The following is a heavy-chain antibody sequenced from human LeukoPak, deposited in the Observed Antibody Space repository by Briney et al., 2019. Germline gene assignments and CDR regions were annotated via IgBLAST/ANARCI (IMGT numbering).Heavy chain of an antibody. D-gene: IGHD2-8*02. CDR2: MHYIGSS. V-gene: IGHV4-39*07. Sequence: SETLSLTCTVSGGSVSSHTYYWGWIRQPPGKGLEWIGSMHYIGSSYYNPSLKSRVTILADTSRNQVSLNMNSVTAADTAVYFCVRGARITGGAFDIWGQGKMVTVSS. J-gene: IGHJ3*02. CDR3: VRGARITGGAFDI. CDR1: GGSVSSHTYY.